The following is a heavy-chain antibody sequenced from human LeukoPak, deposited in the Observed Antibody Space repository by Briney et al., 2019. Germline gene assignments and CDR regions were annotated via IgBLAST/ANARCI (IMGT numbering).Heavy chain of an antibody. CDR1: GFTFSSYS. V-gene: IGHV3-48*02. Sequence: GGSLRLSCAASGFTFSSYSMNWVRQAPGKGLEWVSYISSSSKTIYYADSVKGRFTISGDNAKNSLYLQMNSLRDKDSAVYYCARDQGIFDYWGQGTLVTVSS. J-gene: IGHJ4*02. CDR2: ISSSSKTI. CDR3: ARDQGIFDY.